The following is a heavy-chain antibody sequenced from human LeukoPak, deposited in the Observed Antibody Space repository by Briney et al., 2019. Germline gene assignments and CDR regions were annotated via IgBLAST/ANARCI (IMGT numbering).Heavy chain of an antibody. D-gene: IGHD3-10*01. J-gene: IGHJ4*02. CDR3: ARAPKLWFGGASYYFDY. CDR1: GFTFSSYW. CDR2: INSDGSRT. Sequence: GGSLRLSCAASGFTFSSYWMHWVRQAPGKGLVWVSRINSDGSRTSYADSVKGRFTISRDNAKNTLYLQMNSLRAEDTAVYYCARAPKLWFGGASYYFDYWGQGTLVTVSS. V-gene: IGHV3-74*01.